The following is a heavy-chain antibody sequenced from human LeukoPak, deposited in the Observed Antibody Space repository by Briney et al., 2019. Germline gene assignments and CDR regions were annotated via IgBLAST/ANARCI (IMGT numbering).Heavy chain of an antibody. Sequence: WASVKVSCKASGGTFSSYAISWVRQAPGQGLEWMGGIIPIFGTANYAQKFQGGVTITTDESTSTAYMELSSLRSEDTAVYYCARANSIVYGEWSGAFDIWGQGTMVTVSS. CDR3: ARANSIVYGEWSGAFDI. CDR2: IIPIFGTA. J-gene: IGHJ3*02. V-gene: IGHV1-69*05. D-gene: IGHD4-17*01. CDR1: GGTFSSYA.